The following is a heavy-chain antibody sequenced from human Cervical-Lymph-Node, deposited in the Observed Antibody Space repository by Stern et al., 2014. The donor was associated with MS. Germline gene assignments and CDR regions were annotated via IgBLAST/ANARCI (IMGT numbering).Heavy chain of an antibody. D-gene: IGHD6-13*01. V-gene: IGHV3-33*01. J-gene: IGHJ4*02. CDR1: GFCFSRYA. CDR3: ASAYSSSHYYFDY. CDR2: IWYDGSNP. Sequence: VQLVESGGGVVQPWRSLSLSCAASGFCFSRYAMHWVRLAPGTGPGWVALIWYDGSNPYYADSVTGRFTISRDNFKNTLYLQMNSLRAEDTAVYYCASAYSSSHYYFDYWGQGTLVTVSS.